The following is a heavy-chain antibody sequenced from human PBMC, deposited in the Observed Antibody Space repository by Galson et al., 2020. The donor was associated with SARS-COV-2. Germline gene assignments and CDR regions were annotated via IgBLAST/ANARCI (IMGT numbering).Heavy chain of an antibody. CDR3: ARDLTVTTNYYYYYGMDV. J-gene: IGHJ6*02. CDR2: INPNGGST. CDR1: GYTFTSYY. Sequence: ASVKVSCKASGYTFTSYYMHWVRQAPGQGLEWMGIINPNGGSTSYAQKFQGRVTMTRDTSTSTVYMELSSLRSEDTAVYYCARDLTVTTNYYYYYGMDVWGQGTTVTVSS. V-gene: IGHV1-46*01. D-gene: IGHD4-17*01.